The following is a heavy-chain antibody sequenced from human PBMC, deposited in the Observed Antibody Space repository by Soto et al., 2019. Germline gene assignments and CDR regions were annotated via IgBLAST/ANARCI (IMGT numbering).Heavy chain of an antibody. CDR1: GFTFSDYY. CDR3: ARDARIAAAARFDY. D-gene: IGHD6-13*01. CDR2: ISSSGSTI. J-gene: IGHJ4*02. V-gene: IGHV3-11*01. Sequence: GGSLRLSCAASGFTFSDYYMSWIRQAPGKGLEWVSYISSSGSTIYYADSVKGRFTISRDNAKNSLYLQMNSLRAEDTAVYYCARDARIAAAARFDYWGQGTLVTVSS.